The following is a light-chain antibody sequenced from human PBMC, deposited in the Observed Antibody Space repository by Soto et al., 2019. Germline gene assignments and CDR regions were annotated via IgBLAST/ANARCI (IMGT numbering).Light chain of an antibody. CDR1: QSISRW. J-gene: IGKJ5*01. V-gene: IGKV1-5*01. CDR2: DAT. CDR3: QQSYMDPIT. Sequence: DIQMTQSASTLSASVGDRVTITCRASQSISRWLAWYQQKPGKAPKLLIHDATSLESGVPSRFSGSGGGTDFTLSISSVQPEDFATYFCQQSYMDPITFGQGTRLEIK.